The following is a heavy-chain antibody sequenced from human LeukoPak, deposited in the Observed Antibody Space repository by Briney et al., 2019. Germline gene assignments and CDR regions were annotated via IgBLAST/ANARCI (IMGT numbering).Heavy chain of an antibody. CDR3: ARRGDPDYGGKVSRD. CDR2: ISAYNGNT. CDR1: GYIFTDYG. V-gene: IGHV1-18*01. Sequence: ASVKVSCKASGYIFTDYGITWVRQAPGQGLEWMGWISAYNGNTNYAQKFQDRVTMTTDTSTSTAYMELRSLRSDDTAVYYCARRGDPDYGGKVSRDWGQGTLVTVSS. J-gene: IGHJ4*02. D-gene: IGHD4-23*01.